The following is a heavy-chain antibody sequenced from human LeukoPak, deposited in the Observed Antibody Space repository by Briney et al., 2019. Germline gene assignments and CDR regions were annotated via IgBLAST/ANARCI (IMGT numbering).Heavy chain of an antibody. CDR3: ARFKDYSNYGNFDY. CDR2: ISAYNGNT. D-gene: IGHD4-11*01. CDR1: GYTFTSYG. J-gene: IGHJ4*02. V-gene: IGHV1-18*01. Sequence: ASGKVSCKASGYTFTSYGISWVRQAPGQGLEWMGWISAYNGNTNYAQKLQGRVTMTTDTSTSTAYMELRSLRSDDTAVYYCARFKDYSNYGNFDYWGQGTLVTVSS.